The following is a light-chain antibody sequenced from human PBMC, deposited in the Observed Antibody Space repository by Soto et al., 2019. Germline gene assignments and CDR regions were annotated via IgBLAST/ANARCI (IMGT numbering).Light chain of an antibody. Sequence: QSVLTQSPSASASLGASVKLTCTLSSGHSSYAIAWHQQQPEKGPRYLMKLNSDGSHSKGDGIPDRFSGSSSGAERYLTIYSLQYEDEADYYCQTWGTGIVVFGGGTKLTVL. V-gene: IGLV4-69*01. CDR3: QTWGTGIVV. J-gene: IGLJ2*01. CDR2: LNSDGSH. CDR1: SGHSSYA.